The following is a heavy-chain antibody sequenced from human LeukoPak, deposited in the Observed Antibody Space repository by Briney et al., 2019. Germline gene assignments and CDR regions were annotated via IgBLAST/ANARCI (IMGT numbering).Heavy chain of an antibody. CDR3: ARPFGKRCTWDY. V-gene: IGHV4-39*01. D-gene: IGHD2-8*01. CDR1: GGSISRSSYY. Sequence: SETLSLTCTVSGGSISRSSYYWGWIRQPPGKGLEWIGTIYYSGITYYNPSLKSRVTISVDTSKSRFSLKLSSVTAADTAVYYCARPFGKRCTWDYWGQGALVTISS. CDR2: IYYSGIT. J-gene: IGHJ4*02.